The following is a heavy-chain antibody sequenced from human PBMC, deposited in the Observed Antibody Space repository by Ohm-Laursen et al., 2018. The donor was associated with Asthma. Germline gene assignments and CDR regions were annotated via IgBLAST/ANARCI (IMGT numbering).Heavy chain of an antibody. CDR3: AKDYYDSSGYYFNEKYYFDY. J-gene: IGHJ4*02. D-gene: IGHD3-22*01. Sequence: LRLSCTASGFTFSSYAMSWVRQAPGKGLEWVSAISGSGGSTYYADSVKGRFTISRDNSKNTLYLQMNSLRAEDTAVYYCAKDYYDSSGYYFNEKYYFDYWGQGTLVTVSS. CDR1: GFTFSSYA. CDR2: ISGSGGST. V-gene: IGHV3-23*01.